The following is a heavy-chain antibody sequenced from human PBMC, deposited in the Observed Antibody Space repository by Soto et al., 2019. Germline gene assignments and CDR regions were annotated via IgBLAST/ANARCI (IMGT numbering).Heavy chain of an antibody. J-gene: IGHJ6*04. V-gene: IGHV1-69*06. D-gene: IGHD3-3*01. CDR2: ILPIFGTA. CDR1: GGTFSSYA. Sequence: SVKVSCKASGGTFSSYAISWVRHAPGQGLEWMGGILPIFGTANYAQKFQGRVTITADKSTSTAYMELSSLRSEDTAVYYCAGGTYDFWSGYYTGLVRPGYHYYGMDVWGKGTTGTAPQ. CDR3: AGGTYDFWSGYYTGLVRPGYHYYGMDV.